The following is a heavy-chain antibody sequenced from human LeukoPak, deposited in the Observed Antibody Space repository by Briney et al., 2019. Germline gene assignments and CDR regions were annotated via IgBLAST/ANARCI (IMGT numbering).Heavy chain of an antibody. Sequence: PGGSLRLSCAASGFTFSSYWMSWVRQPPGKGLEWIGSIYYSGSTYYNPSLKSRVTISVDTSKNQFSLKLSSVTAADTAVYYCARASRGIVATIIDYWGQGTLDTVSS. V-gene: IGHV4-39*07. J-gene: IGHJ4*02. CDR3: ARASRGIVATIIDY. D-gene: IGHD5-12*01. CDR2: IYYSGST. CDR1: GFTFSSYW.